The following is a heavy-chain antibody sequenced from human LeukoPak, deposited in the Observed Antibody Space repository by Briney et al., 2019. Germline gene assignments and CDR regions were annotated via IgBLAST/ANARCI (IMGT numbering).Heavy chain of an antibody. V-gene: IGHV3-30*03. CDR2: ISYDGSNK. D-gene: IGHD3-10*01. J-gene: IGHJ4*02. Sequence: PGGSLRLSCAASGFTFSSYGMHWVRQAPGKGLEWVAVISYDGSNKYYADSVKGRFTISRDNSKNTLYLRMNSLRAEDTAVYYCAMVSDGYWGQGTLVTVSS. CDR1: GFTFSSYG. CDR3: AMVSDGY.